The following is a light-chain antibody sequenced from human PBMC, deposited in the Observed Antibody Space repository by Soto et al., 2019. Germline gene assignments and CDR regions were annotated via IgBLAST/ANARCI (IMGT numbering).Light chain of an antibody. CDR3: SAWDDSLDGYV. V-gene: IGLV1-44*01. J-gene: IGLJ1*01. Sequence: QSVLTQPTSASGTPGQRVTLSCSGSRSNIGGNTVNWYQQLPGTAPKLLIYTNNQRPSGVPDRFSASKSGTSASLAISGLQSDDEAAYYCSAWDDSLDGYVFGTGTKLTVL. CDR2: TNN. CDR1: RSNIGGNT.